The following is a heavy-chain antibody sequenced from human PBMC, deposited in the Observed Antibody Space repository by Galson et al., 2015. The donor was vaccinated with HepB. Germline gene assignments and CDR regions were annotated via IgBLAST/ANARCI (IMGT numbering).Heavy chain of an antibody. D-gene: IGHD6-13*01. J-gene: IGHJ3*02. CDR2: ISHSGST. CDR3: ARLYEGGSGWFHGRPFDI. Sequence: SETLSLTCAVHGGSFSGYYWSWIRHTPGKGLEWIGEISHSGSTNYNPSLKSRATISEDTSKKQFSLKVNSVTVADTAVYYCARLYEGGSGWFHGRPFDIWGQGTMVTVSS. CDR1: GGSFSGYY. V-gene: IGHV4-34*01.